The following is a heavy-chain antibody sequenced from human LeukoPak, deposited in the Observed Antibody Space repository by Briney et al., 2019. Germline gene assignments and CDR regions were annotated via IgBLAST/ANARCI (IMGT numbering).Heavy chain of an antibody. CDR3: AIVGATTFDY. Sequence: ASVKVSCKASGGTFSSYAISWVRQAPGQGLEWMGRIIPTLGIANYAQKFQGRVTITADKSTSTAYMELSSLRSEDTAVYYCAIVGATTFDYWGQGTLVTVSS. J-gene: IGHJ4*02. V-gene: IGHV1-69*04. CDR1: GGTFSSYA. D-gene: IGHD1-26*01. CDR2: IIPTLGIA.